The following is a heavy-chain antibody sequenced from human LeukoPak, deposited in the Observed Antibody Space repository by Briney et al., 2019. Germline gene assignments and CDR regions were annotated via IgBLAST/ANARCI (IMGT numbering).Heavy chain of an antibody. CDR1: GGSISGYY. Sequence: SETLSLTCVVSGGSISGYYWSWIRQHPGKGLEWIGYIYYSGSTYYNPSLKSRVTISVDTSKNQFSLKLSSVTAADTAVYYCARDRMTTVTTPRAFDIWGQGTMVTVSS. CDR3: ARDRMTTVTTPRAFDI. V-gene: IGHV4-31*11. D-gene: IGHD4-17*01. CDR2: IYYSGST. J-gene: IGHJ3*02.